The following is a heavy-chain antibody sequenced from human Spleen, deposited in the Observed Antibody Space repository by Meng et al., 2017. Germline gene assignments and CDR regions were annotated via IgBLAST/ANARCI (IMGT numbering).Heavy chain of an antibody. J-gene: IGHJ4*02. Sequence: EVHLVESGGDLVKPGGSLRLSGAASGFYLSNAWMSWVRQAPGKGLEWVGRIKSNTDGGTAEYAAPVTGRFTISRDDSKSTLYLQMSGLRIDDTGVYYCTWDDKAVSDYWGQGTLVTVSS. V-gene: IGHV3-15*01. CDR1: GFYLSNAW. CDR3: TWDDKAVSDY. D-gene: IGHD3-9*01. CDR2: IKSNTDGGTA.